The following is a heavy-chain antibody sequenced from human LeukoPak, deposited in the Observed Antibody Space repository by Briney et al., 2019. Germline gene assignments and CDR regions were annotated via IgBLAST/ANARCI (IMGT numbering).Heavy chain of an antibody. Sequence: ASVKVSCKASGYTFTNYYMHWVRQAPGQGLEWMGIINPSGGSTTYAQKFQGRVTMTRDTSTSTVYMELSSLRSEDTALYYYARGPGRYSFAYWGQGTLVTVSS. J-gene: IGHJ4*02. CDR2: INPSGGST. CDR1: GYTFTNYY. CDR3: ARGPGRYSFAY. V-gene: IGHV1-46*01.